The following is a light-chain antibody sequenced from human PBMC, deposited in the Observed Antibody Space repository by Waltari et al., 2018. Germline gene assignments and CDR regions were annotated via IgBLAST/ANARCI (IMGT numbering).Light chain of an antibody. CDR3: QQRSNWPSLT. CDR1: QCFSKY. CDR2: EAS. J-gene: IGKJ4*01. V-gene: IGKV3-11*01. Sequence: EIVLTQSPATLSLSPGARATLSCRASQCFSKYLAWYQQKPGQAPRLLIYEASSRATGIPARFSGSGSGTDFTLTISSLEPEDFAVYYCQQRSNWPSLTFGGGTKVEIK.